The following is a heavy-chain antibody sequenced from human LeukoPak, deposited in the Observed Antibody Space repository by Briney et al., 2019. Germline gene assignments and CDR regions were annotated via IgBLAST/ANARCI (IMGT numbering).Heavy chain of an antibody. Sequence: ASVKVSCKASGYTFTGYYMHWVRQAPGQGLEWMGRINPNSGGTNYAQKFQGRVTMTRDTSISTAYMELSRLRSDDTAVYYCASAPMPDDAFDIWGQGTMVTVSS. CDR3: ASAPMPDDAFDI. V-gene: IGHV1-2*06. J-gene: IGHJ3*02. D-gene: IGHD2-2*01. CDR2: INPNSGGT. CDR1: GYTFTGYY.